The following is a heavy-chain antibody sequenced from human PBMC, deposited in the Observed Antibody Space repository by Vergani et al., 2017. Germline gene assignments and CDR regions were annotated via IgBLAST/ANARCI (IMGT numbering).Heavy chain of an antibody. J-gene: IGHJ2*01. CDR3: ARGGLGYCSSTSCYPKPRKYWYFDL. CDR2: INHSGST. V-gene: IGHV4-34*01. CDR1: GGSFSGYY. Sequence: QVQLQQWGAGLLKPSETLSLTCAVYGGSFSGYYWSWIRQPPGKGLEWIGEINHSGSTNYNPSLKSRVTISVDTSKTQFSLKLSSVTAADTAVYYCARGGLGYCSSTSCYPKPRKYWYFDLWGRGTLVTVSS. D-gene: IGHD2-2*01.